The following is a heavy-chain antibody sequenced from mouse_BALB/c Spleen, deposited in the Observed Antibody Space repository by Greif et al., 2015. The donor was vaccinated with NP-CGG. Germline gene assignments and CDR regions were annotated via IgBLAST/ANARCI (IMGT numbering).Heavy chain of an antibody. CDR3: TRTLFFDY. CDR2: IDPETGGT. D-gene: IGHD6-1*01. V-gene: IGHV1-15*01. J-gene: IGHJ2*01. CDR1: GYTFTDYE. Sequence: VKLVESGAELVRPGASVTLSCKASGYTFTDYEMHWVKQTPVHGLEWIGAIDPETGGTAYNQKFKGKATLTADKSSSTAYMELRSLTSEDSAVYYCTRTLFFDYWGQGTTLTVSS.